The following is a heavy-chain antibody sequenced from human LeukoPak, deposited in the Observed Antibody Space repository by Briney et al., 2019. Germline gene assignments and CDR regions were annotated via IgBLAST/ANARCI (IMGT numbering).Heavy chain of an antibody. CDR1: GGSISSYY. CDR2: IYYSGST. V-gene: IGHV4-59*01. D-gene: IGHD7-27*01. J-gene: IGHJ6*02. Sequence: PSETLSLTCTVSGGSISSYYWSWIRQPPGKGLEWIGYIYYSGSTNYNPSLQSRVTISVDTSKNQFSLKLSSVTAADTAVYSCARFLGFRPSYYYGMDVWGQGTTVTVSS. CDR3: ARFLGFRPSYYYGMDV.